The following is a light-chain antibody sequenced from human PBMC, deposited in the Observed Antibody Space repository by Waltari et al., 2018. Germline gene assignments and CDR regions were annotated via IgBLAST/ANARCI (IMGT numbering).Light chain of an antibody. V-gene: IGLV2-14*03. J-gene: IGLJ2*01. Sequence: QSALTQPASVSGSPGQSITISCSGVGSAVGASDSVSWHQHHPGKAPQVIIHDVTNRPSGVSDRFSASKSANPASLTISRLQPEDEADYYCSSQTLDGLVLFGGGTRLTVL. CDR3: SSQTLDGLVL. CDR2: DVT. CDR1: GSAVGASDS.